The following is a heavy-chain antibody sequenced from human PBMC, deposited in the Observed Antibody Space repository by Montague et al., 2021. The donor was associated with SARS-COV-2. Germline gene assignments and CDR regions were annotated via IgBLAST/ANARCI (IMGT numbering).Heavy chain of an antibody. V-gene: IGHV2-70*01. CDR1: GFSLSTSGMC. Sequence: PALVKPTQTLTLTCTFSGFSLSTSGMCVSWIRQPPGKALEWLALIDWDDDKYYSTSLKTRPTISKDTSKNQVVLTMTNMDPVDAATYDCARTYVDTAMVDWFDPWGQGTLVTVSS. CDR3: ARTYVDTAMVDWFDP. J-gene: IGHJ5*02. D-gene: IGHD5-18*01. CDR2: IDWDDDK.